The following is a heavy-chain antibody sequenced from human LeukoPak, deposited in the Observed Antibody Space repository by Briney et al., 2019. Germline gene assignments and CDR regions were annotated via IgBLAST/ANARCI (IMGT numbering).Heavy chain of an antibody. J-gene: IGHJ4*02. CDR3: ARAGRTRWGFDY. CDR1: GFTFSSYW. D-gene: IGHD4-23*01. Sequence: SGGSLRLSCAASGFTFSSYWMHWVRHAPGKGLVWVSRINSDGSSTSYADSVKGRFTISRDNAKNTLYLQMNSLRAEDTAVYYCARAGRTRWGFDYWGQGTLVTVSS. V-gene: IGHV3-74*01. CDR2: INSDGSST.